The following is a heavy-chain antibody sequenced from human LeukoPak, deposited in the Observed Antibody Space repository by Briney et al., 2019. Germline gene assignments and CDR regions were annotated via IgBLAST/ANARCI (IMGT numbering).Heavy chain of an antibody. J-gene: IGHJ6*03. CDR1: GFTFCSYG. V-gene: IGHV3-30*02. CDR2: IRYDGSNK. D-gene: IGHD1-26*01. Sequence: GGSLRLSCAASGFTFCSYGMHWVRQAPGKGLEWVAFIRYDGSNKYYADSVKGRFTISRDNSKNTLYLQMNSLRAEDTAVYYCAKDGIVGANYYYYMDVWGKGTTVTISS. CDR3: AKDGIVGANYYYYMDV.